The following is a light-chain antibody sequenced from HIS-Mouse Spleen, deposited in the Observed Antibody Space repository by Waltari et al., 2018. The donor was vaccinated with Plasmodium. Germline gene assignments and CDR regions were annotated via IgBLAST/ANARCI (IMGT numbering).Light chain of an antibody. V-gene: IGLV3-10*01. CDR2: EDS. J-gene: IGLJ3*02. CDR1: ALPKKY. Sequence: SSELTQPPSVSVSPGQTARIHCSGDALPKKYAYWYKQKSGQAPVLVIYEDSKRPSGIPERFSGSSSGTMATLTISGAQVEDEADYYCYSTDSSGNHRVFGGGTKLTVL. CDR3: YSTDSSGNHRV.